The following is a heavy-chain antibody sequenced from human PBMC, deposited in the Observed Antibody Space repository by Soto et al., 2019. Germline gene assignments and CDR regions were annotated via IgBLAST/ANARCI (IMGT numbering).Heavy chain of an antibody. D-gene: IGHD3-10*01. CDR3: ARVGYGSLIDY. CDR2: IYYSGST. J-gene: IGHJ4*02. CDR1: GGSITIYH. Sequence: SETLSLTCTFSGGSITIYHWIFIRQAPGKGLEWIGNIYYSGSTNYNPSLKSRVTISVDAAKKQFSLRLSSVTAADTAVYYCARVGYGSLIDYWGQGTLVTVSS. V-gene: IGHV4-59*01.